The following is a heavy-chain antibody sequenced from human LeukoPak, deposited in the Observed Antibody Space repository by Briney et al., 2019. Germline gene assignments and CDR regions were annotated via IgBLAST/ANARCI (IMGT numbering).Heavy chain of an antibody. Sequence: GGSLRLSCAASGFTFSSYAMSWVRQAPGKGVEWVSAISGSGGSTYYADSVKGRFTISRDNSKNTLYLQMNSLRAEVTAVYYCAKVSNPGLSFSFLYWGQGTLVTVSS. CDR1: GFTFSSYA. D-gene: IGHD2-8*01. J-gene: IGHJ4*02. CDR2: ISGSGGST. V-gene: IGHV3-23*01. CDR3: AKVSNPGLSFSFLY.